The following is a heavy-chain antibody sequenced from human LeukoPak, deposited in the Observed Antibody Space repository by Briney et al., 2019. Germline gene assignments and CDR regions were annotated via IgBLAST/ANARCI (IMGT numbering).Heavy chain of an antibody. CDR1: GFTFSGSA. V-gene: IGHV3-73*01. CDR2: IRSKANSYAT. Sequence: GGSLRLSCAASGFTFSGSAMHWVRQASGKGLEWVGRIRSKANSYATAYAASVKGRFTISRDDSKNTAYLQMNSLKTEDTAVYYCTSTSNYDILTGYDWFDPWGQGTLVTFSS. J-gene: IGHJ5*02. D-gene: IGHD3-9*01. CDR3: TSTSNYDILTGYDWFDP.